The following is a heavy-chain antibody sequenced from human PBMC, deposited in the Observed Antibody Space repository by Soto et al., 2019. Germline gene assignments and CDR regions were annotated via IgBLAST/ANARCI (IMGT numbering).Heavy chain of an antibody. D-gene: IGHD3-10*01. Sequence: LSLTCAVSGGSISTVNYYWSWIRQPPGKGLEWIGYIYYSGSTNYNPSLKSRVTISVDTSKNQFSLKLSSVTAADTAVYYCARAPGDWEFDPWGQGTLVTVSS. CDR3: ARAPGDWEFDP. V-gene: IGHV4-61*01. J-gene: IGHJ5*02. CDR2: IYYSGST. CDR1: GGSISTVNYY.